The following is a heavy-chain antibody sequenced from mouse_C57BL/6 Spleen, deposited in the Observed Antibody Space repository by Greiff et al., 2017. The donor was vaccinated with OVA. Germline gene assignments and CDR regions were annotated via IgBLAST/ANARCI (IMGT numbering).Heavy chain of an antibody. CDR2: INPSNGGT. V-gene: IGHV1-53*01. CDR1: GYTFTSYW. J-gene: IGHJ4*01. Sequence: VKLQESGTELVKPGASVKLSCKASGYTFTSYWMHWVKQRPGQGLEWIGNINPSNGGTNYNEKFKSKATLTVDKSSSTAYMQLSSLTSEDSAVYYCARASMVTTNYYAMDYWGQGTSVTVSS. D-gene: IGHD2-2*01. CDR3: ARASMVTTNYYAMDY.